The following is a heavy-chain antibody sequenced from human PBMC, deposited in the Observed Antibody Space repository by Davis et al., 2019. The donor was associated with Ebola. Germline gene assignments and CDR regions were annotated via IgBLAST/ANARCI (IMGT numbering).Heavy chain of an antibody. V-gene: IGHV3-7*03. CDR3: ARDSGWSGVVS. CDR2: IKQDGSET. CDR1: DFTFSNYW. Sequence: GESLKISCEGSDFTFSNYWLGWLRQAPGKGLEWVANIKQDGSETSYLESLKGRFTISRDNAKNSLYLQMNSLRAEDTAVYYCARDSGWSGVVSWGQGTLVTVSS. J-gene: IGHJ5*01. D-gene: IGHD6-19*01.